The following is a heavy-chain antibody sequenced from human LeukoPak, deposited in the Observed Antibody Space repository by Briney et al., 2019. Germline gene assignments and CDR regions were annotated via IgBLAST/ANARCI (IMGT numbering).Heavy chain of an antibody. J-gene: IGHJ4*02. D-gene: IGHD6-19*01. CDR1: GFTFSSYE. CDR3: ARSGSFSGWYGVSFDY. Sequence: PGGSLRLSSAASGFTFSSYEMNWVRQAPGKGLEWVSYITSSGSTIYYADSVKGQFTISRDNAKNSLYLQLISLRAEDTAVYYCARSGSFSGWYGVSFDYWGQGTLVTVSS. CDR2: ITSSGSTI. V-gene: IGHV3-48*03.